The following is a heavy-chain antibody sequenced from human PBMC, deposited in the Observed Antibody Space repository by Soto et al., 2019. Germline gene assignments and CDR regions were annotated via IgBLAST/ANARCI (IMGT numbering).Heavy chain of an antibody. CDR1: GFTFSSYS. CDR3: ARDSGYSYGPLDY. J-gene: IGHJ4*02. CDR2: ISSTI. Sequence: EVQLVESGGGLVQPGGSLRLSCAASGFTFSSYSMNWVRQAPGKGLEWVSYISSTIYYADSVKGRFTISRDNAKNSLYLQMNSLRAEDTAVYYCARDSGYSYGPLDYWGQGTLVTVSS. V-gene: IGHV3-48*01. D-gene: IGHD5-18*01.